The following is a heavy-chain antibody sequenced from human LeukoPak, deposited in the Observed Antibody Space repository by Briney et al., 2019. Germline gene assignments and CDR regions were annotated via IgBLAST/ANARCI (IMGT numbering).Heavy chain of an antibody. J-gene: IGHJ3*02. CDR1: AYTFSTYW. CDR3: VREDSVSFPDAFDI. V-gene: IGHV3-74*01. D-gene: IGHD1-26*01. CDR2: INSDGSST. Sequence: GRSLRLSCAASAYTFSTYWMHWVRQAPGKGQVWGSRINSDGSSTRYADPVKGRFPISRDNTKNTLYLQMNSLRAEDTAVYYCVREDSVSFPDAFDIWGQGTMVTVSS.